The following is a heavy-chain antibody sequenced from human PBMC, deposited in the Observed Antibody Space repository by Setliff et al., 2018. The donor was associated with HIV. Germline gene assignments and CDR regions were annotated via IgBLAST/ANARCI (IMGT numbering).Heavy chain of an antibody. CDR2: INHSGRA. CDR3: ARGAPYCNHGICHLFDY. Sequence: SETLSLTCAVYGESFSGYYWSWIRQPAGKGREWLGEINHSGRAKYNPSLKSRASISADTSKNQFTLRLTSVTAADTAVYYCARGAPYCNHGICHLFDYWGHGNLVTVSS. CDR1: GESFSGYY. V-gene: IGHV4-34*01. J-gene: IGHJ4*01. D-gene: IGHD2-8*01.